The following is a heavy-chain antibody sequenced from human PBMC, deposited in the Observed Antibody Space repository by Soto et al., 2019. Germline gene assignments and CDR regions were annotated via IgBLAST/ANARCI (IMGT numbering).Heavy chain of an antibody. Sequence: KVSCKASGGTFSSYAISWVRQAPGQGLEWMGGIIPIFGTANYAQKFQGRVTITADESTSTAYMELSSLRSEDTAVYYCARGRRRSGSAPSPRDAFDIWGQGTMVTVSS. J-gene: IGHJ3*02. CDR1: GGTFSSYA. V-gene: IGHV1-69*01. D-gene: IGHD1-26*01. CDR2: IIPIFGTA. CDR3: ARGRRRSGSAPSPRDAFDI.